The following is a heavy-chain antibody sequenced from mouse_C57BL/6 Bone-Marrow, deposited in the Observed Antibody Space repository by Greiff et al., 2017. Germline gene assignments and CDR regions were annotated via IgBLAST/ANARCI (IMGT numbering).Heavy chain of an antibody. CDR1: GFNIKDYY. CDR3: TRSLIYYGTNY. Sequence: EVQLQQSGAELVKPGVSVKLSCTASGFNIKDYYIHWVKQRTEQGLEWIGRIDPEDGETKYAPKFQDKATITADTSSNTAYLQLSSLTSEDTAVYYSTRSLIYYGTNYWGQGTTLTVSS. CDR2: IDPEDGET. J-gene: IGHJ2*01. D-gene: IGHD1-1*01. V-gene: IGHV14-2*01.